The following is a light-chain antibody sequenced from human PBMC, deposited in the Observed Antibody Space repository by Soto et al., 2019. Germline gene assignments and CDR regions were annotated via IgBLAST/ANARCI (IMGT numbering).Light chain of an antibody. CDR2: GTS. J-gene: IGKJ1*01. CDR1: QSVTSNF. V-gene: IGKV3-20*01. Sequence: VLTPSPGTLSLSPGEGATLSCRATQSVTSNFLAWYQQKPGQAPRLLIYGTSSRATGIPDRFSGSGSGTDFTLTISRLEAEDFAVYYCQQYSRAPLTFGQGTKVDIK. CDR3: QQYSRAPLT.